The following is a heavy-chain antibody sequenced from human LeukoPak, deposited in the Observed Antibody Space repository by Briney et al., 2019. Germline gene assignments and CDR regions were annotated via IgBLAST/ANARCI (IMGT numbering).Heavy chain of an antibody. Sequence: SETLSLTCTVSGGSISSSSYYWGWIRQPPGKGLEWIGSIYYSGSTYYNPSLKSRVTISVDTSKNQFSLKLSSVTAADTAVYYCAREALCAGDYPGDCYSPADYWGQGTLVTVSS. V-gene: IGHV4-39*07. CDR2: IYYSGST. CDR3: AREALCAGDYPGDCYSPADY. D-gene: IGHD2-21*02. CDR1: GGSISSSSYY. J-gene: IGHJ4*02.